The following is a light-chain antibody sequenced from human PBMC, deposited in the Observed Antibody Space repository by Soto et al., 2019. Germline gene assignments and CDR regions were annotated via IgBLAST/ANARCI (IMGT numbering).Light chain of an antibody. V-gene: IGLV2-23*01. CDR3: CSYAGSNTWV. CDR2: EGS. J-gene: IGLJ3*02. Sequence: QSALTQPASVSGSPGQSITISCTGTSRDVGSYNLVSWYQKHPGKAPKLIIYEGSKRPSGVSDRFSGSKSGNTASLTISGLQDEDESDYYCCSYAGSNTWVFGGGTKLTVL. CDR1: SRDVGSYNL.